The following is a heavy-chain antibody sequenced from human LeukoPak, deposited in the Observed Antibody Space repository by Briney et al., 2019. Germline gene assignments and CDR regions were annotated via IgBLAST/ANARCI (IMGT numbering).Heavy chain of an antibody. J-gene: IGHJ4*02. V-gene: IGHV3-30*04. D-gene: IGHD3-9*01. CDR2: ISYDGSNK. CDR1: GFTFSSYA. Sequence: PGGSLRLSCAASGFTFSSYAMDWVRQAPGKGLEWVAVISYDGSNKYYADSVKGRFTISRDNSKNTLYLQMNSLRAEDTAVYYCARDDYDMGGYCHYWGQGTLVTVSS. CDR3: ARDDYDMGGYCHY.